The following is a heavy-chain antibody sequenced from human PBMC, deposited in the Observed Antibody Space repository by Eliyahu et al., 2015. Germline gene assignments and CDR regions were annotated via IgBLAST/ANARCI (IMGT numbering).Heavy chain of an antibody. Sequence: QVQLVESGGGVVQPGRSLRLSCAASGFPFRGYKMYWVRQAPGKGLEWVAVISYDGSNKNYADSVRGRFTISRDNPENTLYLQMNSLTPEDAAVYYCAREGVSNYYAMAVWGQGTTVTVSS. CDR1: GFPFRGYK. V-gene: IGHV3-30-3*01. CDR3: AREGVSNYYAMAV. D-gene: IGHD3-16*01. CDR2: ISYDGSNK. J-gene: IGHJ6*02.